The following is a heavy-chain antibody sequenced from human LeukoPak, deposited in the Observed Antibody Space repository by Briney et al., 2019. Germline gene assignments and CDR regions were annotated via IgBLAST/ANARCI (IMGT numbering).Heavy chain of an antibody. D-gene: IGHD2-2*01. CDR2: ISAKNGNT. CDR3: ARDQESGIVVVPAAMPGGY. J-gene: IGHJ4*02. V-gene: IGHV1-18*04. Sequence: VASVKVSCKASGYTFTSYGISWVRQAPGQGLEWTGWISAKNGNTNYAQKLQGRVTMTTDTSTSTAYMELRSLRSDDTAVYYCARDQESGIVVVPAAMPGGYWGQRTLVTVSS. CDR1: GYTFTSYG.